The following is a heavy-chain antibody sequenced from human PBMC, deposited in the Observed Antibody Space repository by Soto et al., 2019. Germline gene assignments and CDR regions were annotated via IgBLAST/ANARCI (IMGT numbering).Heavy chain of an antibody. CDR1: GGSISSSNW. Sequence: PSETLSLTFAVSGGSISSSNWWSWVRQPPGKGLEWIGEIYHSGSTNYNPSLKSRVTISVDKSKNQFSLKLSSVTAADTAVYYCARRGYCTNCVCYSGMDVWGQGTTVTVSS. CDR3: ARRGYCTNCVCYSGMDV. J-gene: IGHJ6*02. D-gene: IGHD2-8*01. CDR2: IYHSGST. V-gene: IGHV4-4*02.